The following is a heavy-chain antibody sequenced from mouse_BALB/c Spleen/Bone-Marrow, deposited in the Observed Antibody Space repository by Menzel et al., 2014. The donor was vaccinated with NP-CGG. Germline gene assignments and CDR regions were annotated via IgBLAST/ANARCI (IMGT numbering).Heavy chain of an antibody. J-gene: IGHJ2*01. CDR1: GDSITSGY. D-gene: IGHD1-2*01. CDR3: TRDYYGP. CDR2: ITYSGNT. V-gene: IGHV3-8*02. Sequence: EVKLQESGPSLVKPSQTLSLTCSVTGDSITSGYWNWIRKFPGNKLEYMGYITYSGNTYYNPSLISRISMTRDTSKNQYYLQLNSVTTEDTATYYCTRDYYGPWGQGTTLTVSS.